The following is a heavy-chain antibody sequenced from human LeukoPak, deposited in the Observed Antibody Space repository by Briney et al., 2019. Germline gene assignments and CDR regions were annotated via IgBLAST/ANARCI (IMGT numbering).Heavy chain of an antibody. Sequence: SETLSLTPTVSGGSICSYYCSWIRQPPGKGLEWIGYIYYSGSTNYNPSLKSRVTISVDTSKNQFFLKLSSVTAADTAVYYCARDRYCGGICGPGAFGIWGKPVTVTASS. CDR1: GGSICSYY. D-gene: IGHD2-21*01. V-gene: IGHV4-59*01. CDR2: IYYSGST. CDR3: ARDRYCGGICGPGAFGI. J-gene: IGHJ3*02.